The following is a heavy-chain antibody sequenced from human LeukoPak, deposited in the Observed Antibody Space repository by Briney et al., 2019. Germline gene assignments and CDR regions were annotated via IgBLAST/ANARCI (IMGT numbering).Heavy chain of an antibody. Sequence: GGSLRLSCAASGFPFSSYWMHWVRQAPGKGLVWVSRINIDGSNTNYADSVRGRFTISRDNAKNTLYLQMDSLRAEDTAVYCCARSLGGAYDYWGQGTLVTVSS. V-gene: IGHV3-74*01. CDR1: GFPFSSYW. J-gene: IGHJ4*02. D-gene: IGHD1-26*01. CDR2: INIDGSNT. CDR3: ARSLGGAYDY.